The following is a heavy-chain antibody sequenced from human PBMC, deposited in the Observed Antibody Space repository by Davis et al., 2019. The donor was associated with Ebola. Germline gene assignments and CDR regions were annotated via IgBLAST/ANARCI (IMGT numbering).Heavy chain of an antibody. CDR2: IWYDGSNK. V-gene: IGHV3-33*08. Sequence: GGSLRLSCAASGFTFSSYSMNWVRQAPGKGLEWVAVIWYDGSNKNYADSEKGRFTISRDNSKYTLYLQMNSLRAEDTAVYYCARDTFGAVAGIFDYWGQGTLVTVSS. D-gene: IGHD6-19*01. CDR1: GFTFSSYS. J-gene: IGHJ4*02. CDR3: ARDTFGAVAGIFDY.